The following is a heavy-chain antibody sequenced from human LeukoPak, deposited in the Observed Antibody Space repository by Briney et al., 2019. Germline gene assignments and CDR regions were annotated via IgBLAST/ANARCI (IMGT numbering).Heavy chain of an antibody. CDR3: SASKQLWLRGLFDY. D-gene: IGHD5-18*01. CDR2: VYYSGTT. J-gene: IGHJ4*02. CDR1: GDSISTYY. V-gene: IGHV4-59*01. Sequence: SETLSLTCSVSGDSISTYYWSWIRQPPGKALEWIGYVYYSGTTDYNPSLKSRVIISVDTSKMQFSLNLNSVTAADTAVYYCSASKQLWLRGLFDYWGQGTLVTVSS.